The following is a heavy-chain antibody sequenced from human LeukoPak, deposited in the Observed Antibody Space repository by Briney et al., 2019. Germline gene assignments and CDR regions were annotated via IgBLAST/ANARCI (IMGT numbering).Heavy chain of an antibody. CDR3: ARARAVTGDFDY. J-gene: IGHJ4*02. V-gene: IGHV3-48*03. D-gene: IGHD4-17*01. CDR2: ISTSGSTK. Sequence: GGSLRLSCGVSEFTFSTYEMNWVRQAPGKGLEWVSYISTSGSTKYYADSVKGRFTVSRDNAKNSLYLQMNSLRAEDTAVYYCARARAVTGDFDYWGQGTLVTVSS. CDR1: EFTFSTYE.